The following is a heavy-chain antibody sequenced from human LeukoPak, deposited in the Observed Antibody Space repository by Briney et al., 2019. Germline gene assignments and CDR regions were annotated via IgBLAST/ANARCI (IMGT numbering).Heavy chain of an antibody. D-gene: IGHD3-16*02. Sequence: PSETLSLTCAVYGGSFSGYYWSWIRQPPGKGLEWIGEINHSGSTNYNPSLKSRVTISVDTSKNQFSLKLSSVTAADTAVYYCAGVLYKGPFDYWGQGTLVTVSS. CDR2: INHSGST. CDR1: GGSFSGYY. CDR3: AGVLYKGPFDY. V-gene: IGHV4-34*01. J-gene: IGHJ4*02.